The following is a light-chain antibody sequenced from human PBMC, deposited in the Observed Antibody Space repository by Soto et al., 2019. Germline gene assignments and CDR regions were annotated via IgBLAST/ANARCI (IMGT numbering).Light chain of an antibody. J-gene: IGKJ4*01. Sequence: EIVMTQSPATLSVSPGERATLSCRASQSVSRNLAWYQQKPGQAPRLLIYGASTRATGIPARFSGSGSGTEFTLTIRSLQSEDFAIYYCQQYNNWLLLTFGGGTKVEIK. CDR2: GAS. CDR3: QQYNNWLLLT. V-gene: IGKV3-15*01. CDR1: QSVSRN.